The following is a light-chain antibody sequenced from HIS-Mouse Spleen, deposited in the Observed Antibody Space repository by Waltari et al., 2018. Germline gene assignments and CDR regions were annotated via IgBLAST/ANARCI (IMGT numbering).Light chain of an antibody. CDR2: EDS. J-gene: IGLJ2*01. V-gene: IGLV3-10*01. CDR1: ALPKKS. CDR3: YSTDSSGNHRV. Sequence: SYELTPPPSVSVSPGHTARLTCSGDALPKKSAYLYQQKSGQAPVLVIYEDSKRPPGIPERFSGSSSGTMATLTISGAQVEDEADYYCYSTDSSGNHRVFGGGTKLTVL.